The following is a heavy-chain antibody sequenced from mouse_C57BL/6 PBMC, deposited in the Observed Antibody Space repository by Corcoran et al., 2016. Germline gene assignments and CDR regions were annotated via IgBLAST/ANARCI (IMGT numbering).Heavy chain of an antibody. D-gene: IGHD2-5*01. CDR2: INTYSGVP. CDR3: AGGYYSNYETWFAY. V-gene: IGHV9-3*01. CDR1: GSTFTTYG. Sequence: QIQLVQSGPELKKPGETVKISCKASGSTFTTYGMSWVQQAPGKGLKWMGWINTYSGVPTYADDFKGRFAFSLETTASTAYLQINNLKNEDTATYFCAGGYYSNYETWFAYWGQGTLVTVS. J-gene: IGHJ3*01.